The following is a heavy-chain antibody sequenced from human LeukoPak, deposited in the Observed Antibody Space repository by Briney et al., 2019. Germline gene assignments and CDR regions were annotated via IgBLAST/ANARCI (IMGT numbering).Heavy chain of an antibody. V-gene: IGHV4-59*01. CDR3: ARMSYEYVWGGFDY. Sequence: SETLSLTCTVSGGSISSCYWSWIRQPPGKGLEWIGYIYDTGSTNYNPSLKSRVTVSVDTSKNQFSLKLSSVTAAGTAVYYCARMSYEYVWGGFDYWGQGTLVTVSP. D-gene: IGHD3-16*01. CDR2: IYDTGST. J-gene: IGHJ4*02. CDR1: GGSISSCY.